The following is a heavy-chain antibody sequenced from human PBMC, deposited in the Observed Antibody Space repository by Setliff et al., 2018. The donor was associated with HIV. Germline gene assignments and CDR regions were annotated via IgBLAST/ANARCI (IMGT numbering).Heavy chain of an antibody. V-gene: IGHV1-18*01. CDR2: ISAYNGNT. CDR3: AGGAVSYYFDY. CDR1: GYIFTSYA. Sequence: GASVKVSCKASGYIFTSYAISWVRQAPGQGLEWMGWISAYNGNTNYAQKFQGRVTMTTDIATSTAYMELRSLRSDDTAVYYCAGGAVSYYFDYWGQGTLVTVSS. D-gene: IGHD3-16*01. J-gene: IGHJ4*02.